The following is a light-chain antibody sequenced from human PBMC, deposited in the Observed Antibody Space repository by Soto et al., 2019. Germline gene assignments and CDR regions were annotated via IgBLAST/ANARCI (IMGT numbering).Light chain of an antibody. CDR1: ETVATN. V-gene: IGKV3-15*01. CDR3: QQYFEWPPMT. CDR2: GAS. J-gene: IGKJ1*01. Sequence: EVVMTQSPATLSVSPGERATLSCRASETVATNLAWYQQKPGQAPRLLISGASTRAAGISDRFRGSGSGTEFTLTTSSLRSEDSAIYYCQQYFEWPPMTFGQGTKVDIK.